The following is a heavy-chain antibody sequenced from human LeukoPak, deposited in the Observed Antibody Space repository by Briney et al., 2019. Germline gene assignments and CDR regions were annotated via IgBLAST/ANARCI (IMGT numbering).Heavy chain of an antibody. CDR2: IYYSGST. D-gene: IGHD6-19*01. J-gene: IGHJ5*02. Sequence: LRLSCAASGFTFSSCAMSWIRQHPGKGLEWIGYIYYSGSTYYNPSLKSRVTISVDTSKNQFSLKLSSVTAADTAVYYCARHHNSGWGPGWFDPWGQGTLVTVSS. CDR1: GFTFSSCA. V-gene: IGHV4-31*02. CDR3: ARHHNSGWGPGWFDP.